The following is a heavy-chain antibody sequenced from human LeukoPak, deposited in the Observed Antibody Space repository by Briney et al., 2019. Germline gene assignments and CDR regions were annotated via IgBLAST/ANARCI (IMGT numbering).Heavy chain of an antibody. V-gene: IGHV1-2*02. D-gene: IGHD4-23*01. CDR1: GYTFTGYY. Sequence: ASVKVSCKASGYTFTGYYMHWVRQAPGQGLEGMGWINPNSGGTNYAQKFQGRVTMTRDTSTSTAYMELSRLRSDDTAVYYCARDWPTTVGPLPDYWGQGTLVTVSS. J-gene: IGHJ4*02. CDR2: INPNSGGT. CDR3: ARDWPTTVGPLPDY.